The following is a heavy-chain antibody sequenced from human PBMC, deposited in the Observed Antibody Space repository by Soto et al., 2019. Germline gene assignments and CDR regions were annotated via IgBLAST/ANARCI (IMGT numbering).Heavy chain of an antibody. Sequence: SETLSLTCAVYGGSFSGYYWSWIRQPPGKGLEWIGEINHSGSTNYNPSLKSRVTISVDTSKNQFSLKLSSVTAADTAVYYCASRQRGSGWYRDYWGQGTLVTVSS. CDR1: GGSFSGYY. V-gene: IGHV4-34*01. CDR3: ASRQRGSGWYRDY. CDR2: INHSGST. J-gene: IGHJ4*02. D-gene: IGHD6-19*01.